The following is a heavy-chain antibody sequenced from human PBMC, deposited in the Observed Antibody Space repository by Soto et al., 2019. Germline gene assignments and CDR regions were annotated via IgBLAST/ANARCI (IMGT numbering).Heavy chain of an antibody. CDR1: GGSISPYY. V-gene: IGHV4-59*01. D-gene: IGHD3-10*01. CDR2: IYYSGST. Sequence: SESLSLSCTVSGGSISPYYWSGIRQPPGKELEWIGYIYYSGSTTYNPSLKSRATISLDTSKNQSSLRLSSVTAADTALYYCARVLVPGPRSAWFDPWGQGTLLPVSS. CDR3: ARVLVPGPRSAWFDP. J-gene: IGHJ5*02.